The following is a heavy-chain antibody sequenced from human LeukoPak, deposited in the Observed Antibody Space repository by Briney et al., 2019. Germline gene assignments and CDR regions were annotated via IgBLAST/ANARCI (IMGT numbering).Heavy chain of an antibody. D-gene: IGHD3-22*01. CDR2: ISWNSGSI. Sequence: PGGSLRLSCAASGFTFDDYAMPWVRQAPGKGLEWVSGISWNSGSIGYADSVKCRFTISRDNAKNSLYLQMNSLRAEDTALYYCAKDTAVRDSSPHDAFDIWGQGTMGTVSS. CDR3: AKDTAVRDSSPHDAFDI. V-gene: IGHV3-9*01. CDR1: GFTFDDYA. J-gene: IGHJ3*02.